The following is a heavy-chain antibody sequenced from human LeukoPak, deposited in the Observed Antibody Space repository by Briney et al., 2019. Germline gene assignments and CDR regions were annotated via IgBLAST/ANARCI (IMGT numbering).Heavy chain of an antibody. D-gene: IGHD3-10*01. CDR1: GGSISSSSYY. CDR2: IYYSGST. V-gene: IGHV4-39*07. Sequence: PSQTLSLTCTVSGGSISSSSYYWGWIRQPPGKGLEWIGSIYYSGSTYYNPSLKSRVTISVDTSKNQFSLKLSSVTAADTAVYYCARPMVRGVSADYWGQGTLVTVSS. J-gene: IGHJ4*02. CDR3: ARPMVRGVSADY.